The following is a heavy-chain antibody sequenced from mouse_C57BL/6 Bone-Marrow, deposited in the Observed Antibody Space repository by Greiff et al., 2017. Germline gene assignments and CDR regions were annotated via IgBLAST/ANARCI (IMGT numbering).Heavy chain of an antibody. CDR2: ISSGSSTI. J-gene: IGHJ4*01. CDR1: GFTFSDYG. V-gene: IGHV5-17*01. CDR3: ARPGSYAMDY. Sequence: EVKLVESGGGLVKPGGSLQLSCAASGFTFSDYGMHWVRQAPEKGLEWVAYISSGSSTIYYADTVKGRFTLSRDNAKNTLFLQITSLRSEDTAMYYCARPGSYAMDYWGQATSVTVS.